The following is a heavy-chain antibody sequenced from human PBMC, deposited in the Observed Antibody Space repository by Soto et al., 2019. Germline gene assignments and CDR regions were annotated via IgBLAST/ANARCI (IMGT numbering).Heavy chain of an antibody. D-gene: IGHD4-4*01. J-gene: IGHJ4*02. V-gene: IGHV1-18*04. Sequence: ASVKVSCKASGYTFTSCGISWVRQAPGQGLEWMGWISAYNGNTNYAQKPQGRVTMTTDTSTSTAYMELRSLRSDDTAVYYCARATVTVGGGDYWGQGTLVTVSS. CDR3: ARATVTVGGGDY. CDR1: GYTFTSCG. CDR2: ISAYNGNT.